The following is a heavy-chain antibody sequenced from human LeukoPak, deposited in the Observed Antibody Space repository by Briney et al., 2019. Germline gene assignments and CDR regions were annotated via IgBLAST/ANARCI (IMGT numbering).Heavy chain of an antibody. J-gene: IGHJ4*02. CDR1: GFTFSSYG. CDR3: ASSLLAARRNN. Sequence: GGSLRLSCAASGFTFSSYGMHWVRQAPGKGLEWVAVISYDGSNKYYADSVKGRFTISRDNSKNTLYLQMNSLRAEDTAVYYCASSLLAARRNNWGQGTLVTVSS. D-gene: IGHD6-6*01. V-gene: IGHV3-30*03. CDR2: ISYDGSNK.